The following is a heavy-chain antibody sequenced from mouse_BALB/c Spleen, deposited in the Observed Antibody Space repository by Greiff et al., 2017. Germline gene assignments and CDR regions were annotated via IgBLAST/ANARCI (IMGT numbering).Heavy chain of an antibody. V-gene: IGHV5-17*02. D-gene: IGHD2-14*01. CDR2: ISSGSSTI. CDR3: AREDYRYPWFAY. J-gene: IGHJ3*01. Sequence: EVKLMESGGGLVQPGGSRKLSCAASGFTFSSFGMHWVRQAPEKGLEWVAYISSGSSTIYYADTVKGRFTISRDNPKNTLFLQMTSLRSEDTAMYYCAREDYRYPWFAYWGQGTLVTVSA. CDR1: GFTFSSFG.